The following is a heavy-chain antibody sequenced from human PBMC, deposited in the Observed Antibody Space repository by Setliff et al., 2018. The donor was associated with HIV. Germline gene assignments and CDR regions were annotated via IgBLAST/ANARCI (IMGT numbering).Heavy chain of an antibody. CDR3: ARSALWFGEADWYFDL. CDR1: GYSISGSYW. CDR2: IYKGGST. D-gene: IGHD3-10*01. Sequence: SETLSLTCVVSGYSISGSYWWGWIRQPPGKGLEWIGWIGYIYKGGSTYYNPSLKSRVTMSEDTSKNQFSLKLRSVTAVDTAVYYCARSALWFGEADWYFDLWGRGTLVTVSS. V-gene: IGHV4-28*01. J-gene: IGHJ2*01.